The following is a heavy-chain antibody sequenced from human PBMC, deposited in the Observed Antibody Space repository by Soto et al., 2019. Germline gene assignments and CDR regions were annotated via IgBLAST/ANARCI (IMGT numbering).Heavy chain of an antibody. J-gene: IGHJ5*02. CDR1: GDSVFTNVAV. CDR2: TYYRSIWQT. V-gene: IGHV6-1*01. Sequence: QVQLQQSGPGLVKPSQTLSLTLAIPGDSVFTNVAVWNWTGQSPSRGLEGLGRTYYRSIWQTEYAVSVKGRMTINPDASKNQFSLQLNSVTPEDTAMYYCARLVGNSWLDHWGQGTLVTVSA. CDR3: ARLVGNSWLDH. D-gene: IGHD6-6*01.